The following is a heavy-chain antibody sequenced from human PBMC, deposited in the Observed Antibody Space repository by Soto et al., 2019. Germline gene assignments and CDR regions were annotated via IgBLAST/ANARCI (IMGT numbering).Heavy chain of an antibody. CDR1: GFTFSSYA. CDR3: ARDLGGPPYYYYYGMDV. V-gene: IGHV3-30-3*01. J-gene: IGHJ6*02. CDR2: ISYDGSNK. Sequence: GGSLRLSCAASGFTFSSYAMHWVRQAPGKGLEWVAVISYDGSNKYYADSVKGRFTISRENSKNTLYLQMNSLSAEDTAGYYCARDLGGPPYYYYYGMDVWGQGTTVTVSS.